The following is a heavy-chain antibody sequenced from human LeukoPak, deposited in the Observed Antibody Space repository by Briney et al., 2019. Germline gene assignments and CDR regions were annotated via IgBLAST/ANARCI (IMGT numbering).Heavy chain of an antibody. J-gene: IGHJ4*02. V-gene: IGHV1-2*02. Sequence: ASVTDSSKASGYTFTVYYMHWVRQAPGQGLEWMGWINPNSGGTSSAQKFQGRVTMTRDTSISTAYMELTRLKSDDTAVYYYARGSSSWYDFDYWGQGTLVTVSS. CDR1: GYTFTVYY. D-gene: IGHD6-13*01. CDR2: INPNSGGT. CDR3: ARGSSSWYDFDY.